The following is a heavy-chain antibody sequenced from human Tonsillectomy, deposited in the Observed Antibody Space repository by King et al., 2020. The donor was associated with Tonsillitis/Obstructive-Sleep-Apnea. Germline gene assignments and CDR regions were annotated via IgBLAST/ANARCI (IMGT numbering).Heavy chain of an antibody. Sequence: LLASLGCLVPPGGSLRLSCAASGFTFRSYDMPWVRPAPVHGLEWVSYIISSGSTISYADSVTGRFTISRDNAKNSLYLQMNSLRAEDTAVYYCARERYSWNFDYWGQGTLVTVSS. V-gene: IGHV3-48*03. CDR2: IISSGSTI. CDR3: ARERYSWNFDY. J-gene: IGHJ4*02. D-gene: IGHD5-18*01. CDR1: GFTFRSYD.